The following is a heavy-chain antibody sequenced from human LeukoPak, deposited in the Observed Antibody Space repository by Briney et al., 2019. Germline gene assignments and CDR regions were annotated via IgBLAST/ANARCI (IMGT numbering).Heavy chain of an antibody. V-gene: IGHV3-66*01. CDR1: GFTVSSNY. CDR3: ARDHRLHYYDSSGYSNDAFDI. D-gene: IGHD3-22*01. Sequence: GGSLRLSCAASGFTVSSNYMSWVRQAPGKGLEWVSVIYSGGSTYYADSVKGRFTISRDNSKNTLYLQMNSLRAEDTAVYYCARDHRLHYYDSSGYSNDAFDIWGQGTMVTVSS. CDR2: IYSGGST. J-gene: IGHJ3*02.